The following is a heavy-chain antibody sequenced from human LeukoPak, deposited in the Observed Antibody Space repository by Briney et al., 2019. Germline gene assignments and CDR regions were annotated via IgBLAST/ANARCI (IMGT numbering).Heavy chain of an antibody. D-gene: IGHD3-22*01. CDR2: LYQTGNT. CDR1: GSSISSNSYY. V-gene: IGHV4-39*01. CDR3: ARRFDYYDSSGYYQ. J-gene: IGHJ4*02. Sequence: PSKTLSLTCTVSGSSISSNSYYWGWIRQPPGKGLEWIGNLYQTGNTYYNPSLKSRVTISIDTSKNQFSLKLSSVTAADTAVYYCARRFDYYDSSGYYQWGQGTLVTVSS.